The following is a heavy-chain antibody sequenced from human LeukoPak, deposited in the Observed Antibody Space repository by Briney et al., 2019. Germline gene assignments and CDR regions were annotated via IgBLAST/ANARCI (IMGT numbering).Heavy chain of an antibody. CDR3: ARDSCSSASCYSYYVDY. V-gene: IGHV3-30*04. D-gene: IGHD2-2*01. CDR1: GFTFCTYA. Sequence: GGSLRLSCAASGFTFCTYAMHWVRQAPGMGLEGVVVILYDGRNKYHAYPVKGRFTIDRDNSKNNLYLQINRLRAEDTAVYYCARDSCSSASCYSYYVDYWGQGTLVTVSS. CDR2: ILYDGRNK. J-gene: IGHJ4*02.